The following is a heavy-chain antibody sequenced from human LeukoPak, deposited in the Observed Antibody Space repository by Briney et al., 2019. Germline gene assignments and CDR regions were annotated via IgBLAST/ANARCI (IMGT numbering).Heavy chain of an antibody. Sequence: ASVKVSCKASGYTFTGYYMHWVRQAPGQGLEWMGWINPNGGGTNYAQKFQGRVTMTRDTSISTAYMELSRLRSDDTAVYYCAATTAGGEYYFDYWGQGTLVTVSS. J-gene: IGHJ4*02. CDR3: AATTAGGEYYFDY. V-gene: IGHV1-2*02. D-gene: IGHD3-16*01. CDR1: GYTFTGYY. CDR2: INPNGGGT.